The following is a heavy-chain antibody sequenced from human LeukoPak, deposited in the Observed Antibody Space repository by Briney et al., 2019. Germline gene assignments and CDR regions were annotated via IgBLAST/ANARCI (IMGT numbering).Heavy chain of an antibody. CDR1: GDSISRNTIT. Sequence: SQTLSLTCAISGDSISRNTITWNWIRQSPSRGLEWLGRTYYRSKWYNDYAVSVKSRITINPDTSKNQFSLQLNSVTPEDTAVYYCARVPLTYYYDSTPLGAFDIWGQGTMVTVSS. J-gene: IGHJ3*02. V-gene: IGHV6-1*01. CDR3: ARVPLTYYYDSTPLGAFDI. CDR2: TYYRSKWYN. D-gene: IGHD3-22*01.